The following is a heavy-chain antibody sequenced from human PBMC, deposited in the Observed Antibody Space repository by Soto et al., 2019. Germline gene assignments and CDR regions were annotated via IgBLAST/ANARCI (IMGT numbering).Heavy chain of an antibody. CDR2: IHHSGIT. CDR1: GFSLSTDYW. V-gene: IGHV4-4*02. D-gene: IGHD3-16*02. J-gene: IGHJ4*02. CDR3: ARGISYRCVY. Sequence: PSETLFLTCAVSGFSLSTDYWRSLVREPPGKGLEWIGEIHHSGITNYIESLKSRVTMSGDKSNNQVSLALTSVAADDTAVYYCARGISYRCVYWGQGTLVTVSS.